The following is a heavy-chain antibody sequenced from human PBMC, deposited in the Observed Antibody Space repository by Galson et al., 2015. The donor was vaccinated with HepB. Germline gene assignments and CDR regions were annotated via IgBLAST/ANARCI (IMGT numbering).Heavy chain of an antibody. D-gene: IGHD2-15*01. CDR2: IRGSSGAT. V-gene: IGHV3-23*01. Sequence: SLRLSCAASGFTFSSYAMSWVRQAPGKGLEWVSTIRGSSGATYYADSVRGRFTISRDNSKNTLYLQMNSLRAEDTAVYSCAKIYNDNIRCYDYWGQGTLVSVSS. CDR3: AKIYNDNIRCYDY. J-gene: IGHJ4*02. CDR1: GFTFSSYA.